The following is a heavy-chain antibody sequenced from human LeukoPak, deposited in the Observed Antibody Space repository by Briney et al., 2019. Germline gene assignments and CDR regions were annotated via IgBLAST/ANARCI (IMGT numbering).Heavy chain of an antibody. CDR3: ARDLPTTSKGMDV. V-gene: IGHV4-31*03. Sequence: TLSLTCTVSGGSISSGGYYWRWIRPHPGKGLEWIGYIYYSGSTYYNPSLKSRVTISVDTSKNQFSLKLSSVTAADTAVYYCARDLPTTSKGMDVWGQGTTVTVSS. CDR1: GGSISSGGYY. CDR2: IYYSGST. J-gene: IGHJ6*02. D-gene: IGHD4-17*01.